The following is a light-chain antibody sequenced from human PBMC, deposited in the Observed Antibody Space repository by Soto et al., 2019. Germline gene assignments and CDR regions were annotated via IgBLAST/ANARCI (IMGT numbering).Light chain of an antibody. CDR2: DIS. V-gene: IGKV3D-15*01. J-gene: IGKJ4*01. CDR3: QQYNSWPLT. Sequence: ETVMTQSPATLSVSPGERATLSCRASQSVSSNLAWYQQKPGQPPRLLIYDISTRATGIPTRFSGSVSLTEFTLTIRSLQSEDFAVYYWQQYNSWPLTFGGGTKVEIK. CDR1: QSVSSN.